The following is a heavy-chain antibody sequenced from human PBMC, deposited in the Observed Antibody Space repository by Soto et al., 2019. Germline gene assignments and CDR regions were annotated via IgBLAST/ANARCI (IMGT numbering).Heavy chain of an antibody. CDR3: TRDDVHFNGDRYYGVPMDV. Sequence: EVQLVESGGDLVQPGGSLRLSCAASGFSVSSKYMSWVRQAPGKGLERVSLIQSGGTTYYAGSVKGRYTISRDYPENTLFLQMNSLRVEDTAVYYCTRDDVHFNGDRYYGVPMDVWGKGTTVTVSA. J-gene: IGHJ6*04. D-gene: IGHD2-8*01. CDR1: GFSVSSKY. V-gene: IGHV3-66*01. CDR2: IQSGGTT.